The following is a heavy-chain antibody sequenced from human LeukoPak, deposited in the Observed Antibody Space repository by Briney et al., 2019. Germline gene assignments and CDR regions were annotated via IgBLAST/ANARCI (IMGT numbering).Heavy chain of an antibody. Sequence: KPSETLSLTGTVSGGSISSSSYYWGWIRQPPGKGLEWIGSIYYSGSTYYNPSLKSRVTISVDTSKNQFSLKLSSVTAADTAVYYCARFLIVGGARFDYWGQGTLVTVSS. D-gene: IGHD1-26*01. V-gene: IGHV4-39*01. J-gene: IGHJ4*02. CDR1: GGSISSSSYY. CDR2: IYYSGST. CDR3: ARFLIVGGARFDY.